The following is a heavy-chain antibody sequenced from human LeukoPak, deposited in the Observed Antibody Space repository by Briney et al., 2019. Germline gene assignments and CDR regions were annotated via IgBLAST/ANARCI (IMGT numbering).Heavy chain of an antibody. CDR2: IYHSGST. D-gene: IGHD3-3*01. V-gene: IGHV4-38-2*02. CDR3: ARVLLEWFYDY. J-gene: IGHJ4*02. Sequence: PSETLSLTCTVSGYSISSGYYWGWIRQPPVQGLEWIGSIYHSGSTYYNPSLKSRVTISVDTSKHQFSLKRSSVTAADPAVYYCARVLLEWFYDYWGQGTLVTVSS. CDR1: GYSISSGYY.